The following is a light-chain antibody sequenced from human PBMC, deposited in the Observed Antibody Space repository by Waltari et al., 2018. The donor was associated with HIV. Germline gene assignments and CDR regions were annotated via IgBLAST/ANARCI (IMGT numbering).Light chain of an antibody. CDR1: QSVLYNSNNKNY. V-gene: IGKV4-1*01. Sequence: ENVMTQSPDSLAVSLGERATINCKSSQSVLYNSNNKNYLSWYQQKPGQSPKLLISWASTRESGVPDRFSGSGSGTDFTLTISSLQAEDVAVYYCQQYYSTPFTFGGGTKVEIK. J-gene: IGKJ4*01. CDR2: WAS. CDR3: QQYYSTPFT.